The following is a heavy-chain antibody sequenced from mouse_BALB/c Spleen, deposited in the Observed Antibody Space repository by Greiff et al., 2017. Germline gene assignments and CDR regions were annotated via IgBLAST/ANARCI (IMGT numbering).Heavy chain of an antibody. V-gene: IGHV1S56*01. D-gene: IGHD2-14*01. CDR3: ARNPEVRRSMDY. CDR2: IYPGNVNT. Sequence: QVQLQQSGPELVKPGASVRISCKASGYTFTSYYIHWVKQRPGQGLEWIGWIYPGNVNTKYNEKFKGKATLTADKSSSTAYMQLSSLTSEDSAVYFCARNPEVRRSMDYWGQGTSVTVSS. J-gene: IGHJ4*01. CDR1: GYTFTSYY.